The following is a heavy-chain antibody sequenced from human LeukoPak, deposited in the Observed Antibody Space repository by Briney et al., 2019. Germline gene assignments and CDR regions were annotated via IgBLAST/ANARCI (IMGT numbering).Heavy chain of an antibody. CDR1: GFTFDDYG. J-gene: IGHJ4*02. CDR3: ARDSSLIRGVIRGAFDY. Sequence: GGSLRLSCAASGFTFDDYGMSWVRQAPGKGLEWVSGINWNGGSTGYADSVKGRFTIPRDNAKNSLYLQMNSLRAEDTAFYYCARDSSLIRGVIRGAFDYGGQGTLVTVSS. CDR2: INWNGGST. V-gene: IGHV3-20*04. D-gene: IGHD3-10*01.